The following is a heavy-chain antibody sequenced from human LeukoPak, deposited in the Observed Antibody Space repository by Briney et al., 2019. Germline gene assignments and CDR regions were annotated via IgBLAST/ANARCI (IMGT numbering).Heavy chain of an antibody. D-gene: IGHD3-10*01. CDR1: GYTLTELS. CDR2: FDPEDGET. J-gene: IGHJ3*02. Sequence: ASVKVSCKVSGYTLTELSMHWVRQAPGKGLEWMGGFDPEDGETIYAQKFQGRVTMTEETSTDTAYMELSSLRSEDTAVYYCARAPRLLWFGEPDAFDIWGQGTMVTVSS. V-gene: IGHV1-24*01. CDR3: ARAPRLLWFGEPDAFDI.